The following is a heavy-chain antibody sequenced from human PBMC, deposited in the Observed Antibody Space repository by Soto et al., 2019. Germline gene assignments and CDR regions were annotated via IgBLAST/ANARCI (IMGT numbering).Heavy chain of an antibody. V-gene: IGHV1-69*06. CDR2: IIPIFGTA. J-gene: IGHJ5*02. CDR1: VGSFSSYA. Sequence: SVKGSCKASVGSFSSYAISWVRQAPGQGLEWMGGIIPIFGTANYAQKFQGRVTITADKSTSTAYMELSSLRSEDTAVYYCARSAIFGVVITYNWFDPWGQGTLVTVS. D-gene: IGHD3-3*01. CDR3: ARSAIFGVVITYNWFDP.